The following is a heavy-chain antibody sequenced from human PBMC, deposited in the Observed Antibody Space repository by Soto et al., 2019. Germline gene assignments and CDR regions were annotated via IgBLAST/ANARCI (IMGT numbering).Heavy chain of an antibody. CDR2: ISSSGSTI. CDR3: ASTEPRGYSYGGWFDP. Sequence: PGGSLRLSCAAPGFTFNDYYMSWIRQAPGKGLEWVSYISSSGSTIYYAESVKGRFTISRDNAKNSLYLQMNSLRAEDTAVYYCASTEPRGYSYGGWFDPWGQGTLVTVSS. D-gene: IGHD5-18*01. J-gene: IGHJ5*02. CDR1: GFTFNDYY. V-gene: IGHV3-11*01.